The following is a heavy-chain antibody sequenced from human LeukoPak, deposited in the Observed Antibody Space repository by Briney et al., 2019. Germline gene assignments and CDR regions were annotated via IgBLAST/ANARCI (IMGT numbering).Heavy chain of an antibody. CDR1: GDSINNNSYY. CDR2: VYHRGST. CDR3: SRQMSAGDAFDI. Sequence: PSETLSLTCTVSGDSINNNSYYWGWIRQPPRKGLEWIVTVYHRGSTYYAPSLKSRVTISVDTSKNQISLNLRSVIAADTAIYYCSRQMSAGDAFDIWGQGTKVTVSS. J-gene: IGHJ3*02. V-gene: IGHV4-39*01.